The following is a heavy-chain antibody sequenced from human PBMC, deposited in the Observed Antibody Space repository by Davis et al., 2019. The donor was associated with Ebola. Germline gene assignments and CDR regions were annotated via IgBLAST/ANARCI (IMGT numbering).Heavy chain of an antibody. CDR3: AREDRGSSFGY. CDR1: GFIFRDYG. Sequence: PGGSLRLSCAASGFIFRDYGTHWVRQAPGKGLDWVSVIYTGDSTYYADSVKGRFTISRDDSKNTVYLQMNSLRAEDTAVYYCAREDRGSSFGYWGQGTLVTVSS. CDR2: IYTGDST. D-gene: IGHD6-6*01. J-gene: IGHJ4*02. V-gene: IGHV3-53*01.